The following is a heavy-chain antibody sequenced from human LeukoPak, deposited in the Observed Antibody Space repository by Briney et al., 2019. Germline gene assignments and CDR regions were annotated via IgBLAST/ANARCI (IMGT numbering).Heavy chain of an antibody. CDR3: AKDMSEVAGTLPFDY. J-gene: IGHJ4*02. Sequence: GGSLRLSCAASGFTFDDYAMHWVRQAPGKGLEWVSLISWDGGSTYYADSVKGRFTISRDNSKNSLYLQMNSLRAEDTALYYCAKDMSEVAGTLPFDYWGQGTLVTVSS. CDR1: GFTFDDYA. CDR2: ISWDGGST. V-gene: IGHV3-43D*03. D-gene: IGHD6-19*01.